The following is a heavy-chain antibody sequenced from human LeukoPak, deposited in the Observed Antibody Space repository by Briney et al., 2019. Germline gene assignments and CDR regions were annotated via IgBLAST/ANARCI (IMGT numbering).Heavy chain of an antibody. Sequence: GSVKVSCKASGYTFTGYYMHWVRQAPGQGLEWMGWINPNSGGTNYAQKFQGRVTMTRDTSINTAYMELSRLRSDDTAVYYCARGPDGSGYYPFDYWGQGTLVTVSS. V-gene: IGHV1-2*02. CDR1: GYTFTGYY. CDR3: ARGPDGSGYYPFDY. CDR2: INPNSGGT. J-gene: IGHJ4*02. D-gene: IGHD3-22*01.